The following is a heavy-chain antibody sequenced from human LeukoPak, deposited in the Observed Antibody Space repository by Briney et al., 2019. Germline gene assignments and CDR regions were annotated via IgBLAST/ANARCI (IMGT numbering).Heavy chain of an antibody. CDR1: GFSFSSHA. CDR2: ISYDGSYK. V-gene: IGHV3-30-3*01. D-gene: IGHD5-18*01. CDR3: ARDSTAMVDYGMDV. J-gene: IGHJ6*02. Sequence: GSLRLSCAASGFSFSSHAMDWVRQAPGMGLEWVAAISYDGSYKYYADSVKGRFTISRDNSRRTLFLQMNSLRAEDTAVYYCARDSTAMVDYGMDVWGQGTTVTVSS.